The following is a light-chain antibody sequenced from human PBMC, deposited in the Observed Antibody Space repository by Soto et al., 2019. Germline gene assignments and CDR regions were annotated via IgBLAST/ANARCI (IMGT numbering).Light chain of an antibody. CDR1: QSISSW. CDR3: QQYNSYSRTCT. CDR2: DAS. V-gene: IGKV1-5*01. J-gene: IGKJ1*01. Sequence: DIQMTQSPSTLSASVGDRVTITCRASQSISSWLAWYQQKPGKAPKLLIYDASRLESGVPSRFSGREAGTEFTLTISLLQPDAFATYYCQQYNSYSRTCTLGQGTKVEIK.